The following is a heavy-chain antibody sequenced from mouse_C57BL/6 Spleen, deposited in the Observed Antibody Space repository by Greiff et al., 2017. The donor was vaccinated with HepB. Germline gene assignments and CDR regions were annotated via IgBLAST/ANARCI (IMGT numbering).Heavy chain of an antibody. CDR3: ARYGYDDGAWFAY. D-gene: IGHD2-2*01. J-gene: IGHJ3*01. CDR1: GYTFTSYW. Sequence: QVQLQQPGAELVRPGSSVKLSCKASGYTFTSYWMQWVKQRPIQGLEWIGNIDPSDSETHYNQKFKDKATLTVDKSSSTAYMQLSSLTSEDSAVYYCARYGYDDGAWFAYWGQGTLVTVSA. V-gene: IGHV1-52*01. CDR2: IDPSDSET.